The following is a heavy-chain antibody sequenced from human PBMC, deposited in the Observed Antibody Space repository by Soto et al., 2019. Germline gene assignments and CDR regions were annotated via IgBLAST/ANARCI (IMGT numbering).Heavy chain of an antibody. J-gene: IGHJ4*02. CDR1: GFTFSSFT. D-gene: IGHD1-26*01. Sequence: GGSLRLSCAASGFTFSSFTMSWVRQAPGKGLEWVSAISGGSDNTYYANSVRGRFTISRDNSKNTLYLQMNSLRAEDTAVYYCAKESPNLSAFVYLDYWGQGTLVTVSS. CDR2: ISGGSDNT. CDR3: AKESPNLSAFVYLDY. V-gene: IGHV3-23*01.